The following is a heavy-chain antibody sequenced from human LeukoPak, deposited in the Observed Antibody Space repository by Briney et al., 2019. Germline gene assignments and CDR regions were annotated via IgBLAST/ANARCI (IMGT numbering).Heavy chain of an antibody. J-gene: IGHJ4*02. Sequence: ASVKVSCKASGYTFTSYGISWVRQAPGQGLEWMGWISAYNGNTNYAQKLQGGVTMTTDTSTSTAYMELRSLRSDDTAVYYCARERSLYYYDSSGYSYWGQGTLVTVSS. CDR1: GYTFTSYG. CDR2: ISAYNGNT. CDR3: ARERSLYYYDSSGYSY. D-gene: IGHD3-22*01. V-gene: IGHV1-18*01.